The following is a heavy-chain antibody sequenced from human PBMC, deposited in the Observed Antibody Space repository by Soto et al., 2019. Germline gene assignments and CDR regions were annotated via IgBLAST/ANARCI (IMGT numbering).Heavy chain of an antibody. D-gene: IGHD3-10*01. CDR3: AIPDYYGYGGLDY. CDR2: ISRRSSTI. Sequence: GGSLRLSCVASVLTFSDYYMTWIRQAPGKGLEWISYISRRSSTINYADSVKGRFTISRDNARKSVYLEMNSLRAEDTAVYYCAIPDYYGYGGLDYWGQGTQVTVSS. J-gene: IGHJ4*02. V-gene: IGHV3-11*01. CDR1: VLTFSDYY.